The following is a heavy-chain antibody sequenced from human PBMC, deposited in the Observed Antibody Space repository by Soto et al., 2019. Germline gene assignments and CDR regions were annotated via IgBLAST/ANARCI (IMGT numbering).Heavy chain of an antibody. V-gene: IGHV3-64*01. J-gene: IGHJ4*02. D-gene: IGHD4-17*01. CDR1: GFTFSMHA. CDR3: ARVRQDYGDYDY. Sequence: EVQLVESGRDLVQPGGSLRLSCAASGFTFSMHAIHWVRQAPGKGLDFVSGLSGNGRSTYYANSVKGRFTISRDNSKNTLYLQMGSLRAEDTAVYYCARVRQDYGDYDYWGQGTLVTVSS. CDR2: LSGNGRST.